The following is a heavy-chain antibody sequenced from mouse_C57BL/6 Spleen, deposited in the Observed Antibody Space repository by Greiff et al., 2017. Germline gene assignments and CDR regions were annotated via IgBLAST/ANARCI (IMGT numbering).Heavy chain of an antibody. V-gene: IGHV1-4*01. Sequence: VQLQPSGAELARPGASVKMSCKASGYTFTSYTMHWVKQRPGQGLEWIGYINPSSGYTKYNQKFKDKATLTADKSSSTAYMQLSSVTSEDSAVYYCARKENGYYYFDYWGQGTTLTVSS. CDR1: GYTFTSYT. D-gene: IGHD2-3*01. CDR3: ARKENGYYYFDY. CDR2: INPSSGYT. J-gene: IGHJ2*01.